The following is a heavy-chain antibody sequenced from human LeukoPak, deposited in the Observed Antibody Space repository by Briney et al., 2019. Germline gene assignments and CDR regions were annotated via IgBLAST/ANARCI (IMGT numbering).Heavy chain of an antibody. D-gene: IGHD5-12*01. V-gene: IGHV3-7*01. CDR3: VNLGYSD. CDR1: GFSFSAAW. CDR2: IKNDGSDK. Sequence: GGSLRLSCEASGFSFSAAWMTWVRQAPGKGLEWVATIKNDGSDKYYVDSVKGRFTLSRDNAKNLVYLQMTSLRVEDRAVYYCVNLGYSDGGQGTLVTVSS. J-gene: IGHJ4*02.